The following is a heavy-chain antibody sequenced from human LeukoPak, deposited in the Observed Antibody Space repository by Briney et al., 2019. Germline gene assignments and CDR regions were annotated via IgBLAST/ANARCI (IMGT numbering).Heavy chain of an antibody. CDR1: GFTFSNAW. CDR3: AFGEWELLEY. CDR2: IKSKTDGGTT. Sequence: PGGSLRLSCAASGFTFSNAWMSWVRQAPGKGLEWVGRIKSKTDGGTTDYAAFVKGRFSISRDDSKNTLSLQMNSLKTEDTAVYYCAFGEWELLEYWGQGTLVTVSS. V-gene: IGHV3-15*01. J-gene: IGHJ4*02. D-gene: IGHD1-26*01.